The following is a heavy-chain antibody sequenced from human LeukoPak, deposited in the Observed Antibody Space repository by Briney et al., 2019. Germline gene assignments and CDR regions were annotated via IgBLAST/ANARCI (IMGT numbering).Heavy chain of an antibody. V-gene: IGHV4-59*01. J-gene: IGHJ4*02. D-gene: IGHD2-15*01. CDR3: ARGACSGGSCLDS. Sequence: SETLSLTCTVSGGSLSPFYWSWIRQPPGKGLEWIAHVYHSGTTNYNPSLKSRVAISADTSKNQFSLRLSSVTAADTAVYYCARGACSGGSCLDSWGQGTLVTVSS. CDR1: GGSLSPFY. CDR2: VYHSGTT.